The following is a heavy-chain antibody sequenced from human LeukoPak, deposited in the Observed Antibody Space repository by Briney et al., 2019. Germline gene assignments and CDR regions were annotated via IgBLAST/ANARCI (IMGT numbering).Heavy chain of an antibody. CDR2: IYYSGST. V-gene: IGHV4-39*01. D-gene: IGHD3-22*01. J-gene: IGHJ5*02. Sequence: PSETLSLTCTVSGGSISSSSYYWGWIRQPPGKGLEWIGSIYYSGSTYYNPSLKSRVTISVDTSKNQFSLKLSSVTAADTAVYYCARREATTYYYDSSGYFPDPGRFDPWGQGTLVTVSS. CDR1: GGSISSSSYY. CDR3: ARREATTYYYDSSGYFPDPGRFDP.